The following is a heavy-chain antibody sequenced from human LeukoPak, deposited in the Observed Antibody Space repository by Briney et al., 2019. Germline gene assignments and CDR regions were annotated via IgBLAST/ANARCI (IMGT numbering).Heavy chain of an antibody. CDR2: ISSSSSYI. CDR3: ARGVCSGGSCYGH. J-gene: IGHJ4*02. D-gene: IGHD2-15*01. V-gene: IGHV3-21*01. CDR1: GFTFSSYS. Sequence: GGSLRLSCAASGFTFSSYSMNWVRQAPGKGLEWVSSISSSSSYIYYADSVKGRFTISRDNAKNSLYLQMNSLRAEDTAVYYCARGVCSGGSCYGHWGQGTLVTVSS.